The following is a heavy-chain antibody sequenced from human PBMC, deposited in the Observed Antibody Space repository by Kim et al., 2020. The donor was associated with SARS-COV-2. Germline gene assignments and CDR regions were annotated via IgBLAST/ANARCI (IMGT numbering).Heavy chain of an antibody. CDR1: GFTLRNYG. CDR3: AKTEYGRGWPD. CDR2: ISDSGGWT. J-gene: IGHJ4*02. D-gene: IGHD6-25*01. Sequence: GGSLRLSCEASGFTLRNYGFNWVRQAPGKGLEWVSSISDSGGWTSYADSVKGRFAVSRDISKNTLYLQMNSLRAEDTAVYFCAKTEYGRGWPDWGQGTLV. V-gene: IGHV3-23*01.